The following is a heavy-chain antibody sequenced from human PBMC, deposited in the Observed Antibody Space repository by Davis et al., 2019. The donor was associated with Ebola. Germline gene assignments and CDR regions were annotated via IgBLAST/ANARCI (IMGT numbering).Heavy chain of an antibody. J-gene: IGHJ4*02. CDR2: VYPGDSDT. CDR1: GYNFANYW. V-gene: IGHV5-51*01. Sequence: KVSCKGSGYNFANYWIAWVRQVPGKGPEWMGIVYPGDSDTRYGSSFQGQVTISADKYINTAYLHWRSLKASDTAIYYCARAAVTGVGDPYNYWGQGTLVTVSS. CDR3: ARAAVTGVGDPYNY. D-gene: IGHD2-21*02.